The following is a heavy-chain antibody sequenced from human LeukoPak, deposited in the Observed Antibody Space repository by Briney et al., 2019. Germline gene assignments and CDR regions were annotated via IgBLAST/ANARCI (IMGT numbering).Heavy chain of an antibody. CDR3: ARDFSDVRGNIFDS. CDR1: GLTFNNYA. D-gene: IGHD3-10*02. V-gene: IGHV3-11*04. Sequence: GGSLRLSCAVSGLTFNNYAMSWVRQAPGKGLEWVSYIRSSGSTIYYADSVKGRFTISRDNAKNSVYLQMNSLRAEDTAVYYCARDFSDVRGNIFDSWGQGTLVTVSS. J-gene: IGHJ4*02. CDR2: IRSSGSTI.